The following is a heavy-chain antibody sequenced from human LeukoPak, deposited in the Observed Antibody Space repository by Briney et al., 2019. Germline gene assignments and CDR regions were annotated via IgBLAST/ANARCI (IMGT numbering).Heavy chain of an antibody. J-gene: IGHJ3*01. Sequence: SETLSLTCTVSGGSISSYYWSWIRQPPGKGLEWIGYIHYSGSTNYNPSLESRVTMSVDTSKKQFSLKLTSVTAADMAVYFCARQFLVGSTFHAFDLWGQGQGSPSLQ. D-gene: IGHD1-26*01. CDR3: ARQFLVGSTFHAFDL. V-gene: IGHV4-59*08. CDR2: IHYSGST. CDR1: GGSISSYY.